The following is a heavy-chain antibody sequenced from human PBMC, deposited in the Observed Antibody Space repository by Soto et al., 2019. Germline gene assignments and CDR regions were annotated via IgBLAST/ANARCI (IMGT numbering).Heavy chain of an antibody. CDR3: ARDICSSTSRYAIDY. CDR1: GYTFTSYY. CDR2: INPSGGST. J-gene: IGHJ4*02. V-gene: IGHV1-46*01. D-gene: IGHD2-2*01. Sequence: ASVKVSCKASGYTFTSYYMHWVRQAPGQGLEWMGIINPSGGSTSYAQKFQGRVTMTRDTSTSTVYMELSSLRSEDTAVYYCARDICSSTSRYAIDYWGQGTLVTVSS.